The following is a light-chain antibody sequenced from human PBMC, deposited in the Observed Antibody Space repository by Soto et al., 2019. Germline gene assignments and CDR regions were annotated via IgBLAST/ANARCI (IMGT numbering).Light chain of an antibody. V-gene: IGKV3-15*01. CDR1: QSVSSN. CDR2: GAS. CDR3: QKYNNWPGRGA. J-gene: IGKJ3*01. Sequence: EIVMTQSPATLSVSPGERAILSCRASQSVSSNLAWYQQKPGQAPRLLIYGASTRATGIPARFSGSGSGTEFTLTISSLQSEDCAVYYCQKYNNWPGRGAFGPGTKVDIK.